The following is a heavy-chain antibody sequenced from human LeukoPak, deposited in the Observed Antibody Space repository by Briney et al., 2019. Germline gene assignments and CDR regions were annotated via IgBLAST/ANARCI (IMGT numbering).Heavy chain of an antibody. Sequence: GGSLRLSCAASGFTFSSYSMNWVRQAPGKGLEWVSSISSSSSYIYYADSVKGRFTISRDNAKNSLYLQMNSLRAEDTAVYYCARDNEYGSGTYHYYYYYGMDVWGQGTTVTVSS. J-gene: IGHJ6*02. D-gene: IGHD3-10*01. CDR3: ARDNEYGSGTYHYYYYYGMDV. CDR2: ISSSSSYI. V-gene: IGHV3-21*01. CDR1: GFTFSSYS.